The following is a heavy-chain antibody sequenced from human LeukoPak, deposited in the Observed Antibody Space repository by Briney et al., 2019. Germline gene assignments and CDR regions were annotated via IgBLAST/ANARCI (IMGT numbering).Heavy chain of an antibody. CDR1: GGSISSGGYY. D-gene: IGHD1-26*01. Sequence: SQTLSLTCTVSGGSISSGGYYWSWIRQHPGKGLEWIGSIYRGGTTFYNPSLKSRVTISVDTSKNQFSLKLSSVTAADTALYYCARSHSGSYHFDYWGQGTLVTVSS. J-gene: IGHJ4*02. V-gene: IGHV4-39*07. CDR3: ARSHSGSYHFDY. CDR2: IYRGGTT.